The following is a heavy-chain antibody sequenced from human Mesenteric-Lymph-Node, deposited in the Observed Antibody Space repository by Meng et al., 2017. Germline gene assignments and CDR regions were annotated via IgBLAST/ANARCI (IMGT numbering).Heavy chain of an antibody. J-gene: IGHJ4*02. D-gene: IGHD4-17*01. CDR1: GGSVSSGSYY. Sequence: GPLQESGPGLVRPSEPLSLTCTVSGGSVSSGSYYWSWIRQPPGKGLEWIGYIYYSGSTYYNPSLKSRVTISVDTSKNQFSLKLSSVTAADTAVYYCGRQYGDYRGTLDYWGQGTLVTVSS. CDR2: IYYSGST. V-gene: IGHV4-30-4*08. CDR3: GRQYGDYRGTLDY.